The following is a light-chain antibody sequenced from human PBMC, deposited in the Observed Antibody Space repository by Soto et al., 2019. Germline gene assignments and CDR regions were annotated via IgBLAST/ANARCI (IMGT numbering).Light chain of an antibody. Sequence: EIVMTQSPATLSASPGERATLSCRASQTVSRSLAWYQQKPGQAPRLLIYDASNRATGIPARFSGSGSGTEFTLTISSLQSEDFAVYYCQQYINWPRTFGQGTKVAIK. CDR2: DAS. V-gene: IGKV3D-15*01. J-gene: IGKJ1*01. CDR1: QTVSRS. CDR3: QQYINWPRT.